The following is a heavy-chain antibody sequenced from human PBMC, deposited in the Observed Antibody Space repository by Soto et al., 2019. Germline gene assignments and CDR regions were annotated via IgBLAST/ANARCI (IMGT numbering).Heavy chain of an antibody. CDR3: ATSYGSGYRAFDS. Sequence: QVQLVQSGADVQRPGSSVRVSCKASGDTFNFYSINWVRQAPGLGLQWMGRINPILSMSNYAPRFQGRVTMPADKSTSTAYMALSSLRSEDTAMYYCATSYGSGYRAFDSWGQGALVTVSS. J-gene: IGHJ4*02. CDR1: GDTFNFYS. CDR2: INPILSMS. V-gene: IGHV1-69*02. D-gene: IGHD3-10*01.